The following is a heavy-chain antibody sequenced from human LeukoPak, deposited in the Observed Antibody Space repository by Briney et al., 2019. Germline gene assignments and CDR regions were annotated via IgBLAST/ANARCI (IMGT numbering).Heavy chain of an antibody. V-gene: IGHV3-23*01. CDR2: ISGSGGST. J-gene: IGHJ4*02. Sequence: GGSLRLSCAASGFTFSSYAMSWVRQAPGKGLEWASAISGSGGSTYYADSVKGRFTISRDNSKNTLYLQMNSLRAEDTAVYYCANHVMVRGVGNTDYFDYWGQGTLVTVSS. D-gene: IGHD3-10*01. CDR3: ANHVMVRGVGNTDYFDY. CDR1: GFTFSSYA.